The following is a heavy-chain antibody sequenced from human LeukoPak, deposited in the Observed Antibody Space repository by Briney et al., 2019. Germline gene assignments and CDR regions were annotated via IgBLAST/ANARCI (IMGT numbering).Heavy chain of an antibody. V-gene: IGHV4-4*07. CDR2: IYTSGST. D-gene: IGHD3-22*01. CDR1: GGSISSYY. Sequence: PSETLSLTCTVSGGSISSYYWSWIRQPAGKGLEWIGRIYTSGSTNYNPSLKSRVTISVDKSKNQFSLKLSSVTAADTAVYYCAGSKGDYYDSSGYPFDYWGQGTLVTVSS. CDR3: AGSKGDYYDSSGYPFDY. J-gene: IGHJ4*02.